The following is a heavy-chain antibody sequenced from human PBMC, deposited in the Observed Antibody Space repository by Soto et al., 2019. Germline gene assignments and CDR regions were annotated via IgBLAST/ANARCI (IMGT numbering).Heavy chain of an antibody. V-gene: IGHV3-7*03. CDR3: VKDGGYCSSATCYSPRNHYFDA. CDR1: AFDLSVYR. J-gene: IGHJ5*02. D-gene: IGHD2-2*01. Sequence: QPGRTLRLPCAPSAFDLSVYRMSWVTQAPDKETEWGANIKFDGSEKQYVDSVKGRFTISRDNARNSVFLQMNSLRAGDTAVYYCVKDGGYCSSATCYSPRNHYFDAWGQGPRGAVAS. CDR2: IKFDGSEK.